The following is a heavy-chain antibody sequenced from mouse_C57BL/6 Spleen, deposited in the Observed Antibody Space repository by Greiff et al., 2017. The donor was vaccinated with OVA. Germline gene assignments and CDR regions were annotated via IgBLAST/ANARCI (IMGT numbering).Heavy chain of an antibody. V-gene: IGHV1-52*01. Sequence: QVQLQQPGAELMRPGSSVKLSCKASGYTFTSYWMHWVKQRPIQGLEWIGNIDPSDSEPHYNQKFKDKATLTVDKSSSTAYMQRSSLTSEDSAVYYCARYGSSLPFAYWGQGTLVTVSA. J-gene: IGHJ3*01. CDR2: IDPSDSEP. CDR1: GYTFTSYW. CDR3: ARYGSSLPFAY. D-gene: IGHD1-1*01.